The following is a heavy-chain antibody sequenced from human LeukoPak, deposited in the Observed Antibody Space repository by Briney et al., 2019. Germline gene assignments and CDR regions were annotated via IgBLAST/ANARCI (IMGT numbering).Heavy chain of an antibody. CDR2: IYYSGST. V-gene: IGHV4-39*01. J-gene: IGHJ4*02. D-gene: IGHD6-19*01. CDR3: ARHLSGWFLPDY. CDR1: GGSISSSSYY. Sequence: SETLSLTCTVSGGSISSSSYYWGWIRQPPGKGLVWIGSIYYSGSTYYHPALKSRVTISVDTSKNQFSLKLSSVTAADTAVYYCARHLSGWFLPDYWGQGTLVTVSS.